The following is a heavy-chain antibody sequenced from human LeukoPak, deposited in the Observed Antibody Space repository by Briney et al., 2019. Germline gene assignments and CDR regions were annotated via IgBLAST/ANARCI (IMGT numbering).Heavy chain of an antibody. CDR1: GGTFSSYA. D-gene: IGHD5-18*01. CDR2: IIPIFGTA. V-gene: IGHV1-69*13. CDR3: ARDEPVDTAMAFDY. Sequence: SVKVSCKASGGTFSSYAISWVRQAPGQGLEWMGGIIPIFGTANYAQKFQGRVTITADESTSTAYMELRSLRSDDTAVYYCARDEPVDTAMAFDYWGLGSLVTVSS. J-gene: IGHJ4*02.